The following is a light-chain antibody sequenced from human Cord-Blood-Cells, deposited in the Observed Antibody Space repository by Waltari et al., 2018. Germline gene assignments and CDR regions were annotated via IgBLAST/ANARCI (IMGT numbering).Light chain of an antibody. V-gene: IGLV2-14*01. Sequence: QSALTQPASVSGSPGQSITISCTGTSSAVGGYNYVSWYQQHPGKAPKLIIYDVSNRPSGVSSRFSGSKSGNTASLTISGLQAEDEADYYCSSYTSSSTLVFGGGTKLTVL. CDR1: SSAVGGYNY. J-gene: IGLJ2*01. CDR2: DVS. CDR3: SSYTSSSTLV.